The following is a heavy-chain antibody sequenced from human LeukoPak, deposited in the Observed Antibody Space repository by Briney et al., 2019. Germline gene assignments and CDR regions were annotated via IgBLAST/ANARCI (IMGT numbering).Heavy chain of an antibody. Sequence: ASVKVSCKASGGTFSRYAVNWVRQAPGQGLEWMGGIIPIFGTANYAQKFQGRVTITADESTSTAYMELSSLRSEDTAVYYCARSRGSCYSCGDYWGQGTLVTVSS. CDR3: ARSRGSCYSCGDY. V-gene: IGHV1-69*01. J-gene: IGHJ4*02. D-gene: IGHD2-15*01. CDR2: IIPIFGTA. CDR1: GGTFSRYA.